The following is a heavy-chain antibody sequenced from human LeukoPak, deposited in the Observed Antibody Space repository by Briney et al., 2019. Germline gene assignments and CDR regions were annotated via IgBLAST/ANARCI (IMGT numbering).Heavy chain of an antibody. J-gene: IGHJ4*02. CDR2: IRYDGSNK. V-gene: IGHV3-30*02. CDR3: AKDYPQPYSSSSPVY. CDR1: GFIFSNFW. Sequence: GGSLRLSCAASGFIFSNFWMGWVRQAPGKGLEWVAFIRYDGSNKYYADSVKGRFTISRDNSKNTLYLQMNSLRAEDTAVYYCAKDYPQPYSSSSPVYWGQGTLVTVSS. D-gene: IGHD6-6*01.